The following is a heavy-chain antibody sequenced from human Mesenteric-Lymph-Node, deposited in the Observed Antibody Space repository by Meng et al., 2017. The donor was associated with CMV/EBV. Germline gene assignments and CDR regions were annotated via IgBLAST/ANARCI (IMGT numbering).Heavy chain of an antibody. Sequence: SETLSLTCTVSGDSISSSYWSWIRQPPGKGLEWIGYIYYNGSTNYNPSLKSRVTISVDGSKNQFSLNLNSLTTADTAFYYCARGTDSSGYNFFDSWGQGILVTVSS. D-gene: IGHD6-19*01. CDR2: IYYNGST. CDR1: GDSISSSY. CDR3: ARGTDSSGYNFFDS. J-gene: IGHJ4*02. V-gene: IGHV4-59*01.